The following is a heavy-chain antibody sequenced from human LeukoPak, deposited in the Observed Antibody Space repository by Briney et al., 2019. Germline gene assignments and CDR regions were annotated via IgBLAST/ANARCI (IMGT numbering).Heavy chain of an antibody. D-gene: IGHD1-1*01. CDR2: IWHDGSNK. J-gene: IGHJ4*02. V-gene: IGHV3-33*01. Sequence: GGSLRLSCAASGFTFNIHGMHWVRQAPGKGLEWVAIIWHDGSNKYYTDSVKGRFTISRDNSENTVYLQVNSLRAEDTAVYYCARNNWNSRTQRWFYFDNWGQGTLVTVSS. CDR1: GFTFNIHG. CDR3: ARNNWNSRTQRWFYFDN.